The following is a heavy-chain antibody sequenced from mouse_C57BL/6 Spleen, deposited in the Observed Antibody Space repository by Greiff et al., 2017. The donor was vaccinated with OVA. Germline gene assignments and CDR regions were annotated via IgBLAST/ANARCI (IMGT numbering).Heavy chain of an antibody. D-gene: IGHD2-5*01. Sequence: EVKVVESGGGLEQPKGSLKLSCAASGFTFNTYAMHWVRQAPGKGLEWVARIRSKSSNYATYYADSVKDRFTISRDDSQSMLYLQMNNMKTEDTAMYYCVRDSLLYYSNSMDYWGQGTSVTVSS. J-gene: IGHJ4*01. CDR2: IRSKSSNYAT. CDR3: VRDSLLYYSNSMDY. V-gene: IGHV10-3*01. CDR1: GFTFNTYA.